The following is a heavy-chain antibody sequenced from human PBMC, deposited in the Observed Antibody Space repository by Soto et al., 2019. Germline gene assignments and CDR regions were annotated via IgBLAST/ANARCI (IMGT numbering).Heavy chain of an antibody. J-gene: IGHJ4*02. CDR3: ATSPRIAEAGSFVY. CDR2: IYHSGST. Sequence: QVQLQESGPGLVKPSGTLSLTCAVSGGSISSSNWWSWVRQPPGKGLEWTGEIYHSGSTNYNPSLKIRVTISVDKSKIPFSLKLSSVTAADTAVYYGATSPRIAEAGSFVYWGQGTLVTVSS. D-gene: IGHD6-19*01. V-gene: IGHV4-4*02. CDR1: GGSISSSNW.